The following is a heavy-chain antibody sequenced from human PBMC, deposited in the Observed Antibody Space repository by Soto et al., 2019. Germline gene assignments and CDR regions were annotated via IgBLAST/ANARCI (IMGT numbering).Heavy chain of an antibody. CDR2: ISGSGGSTYYAHTST. Sequence: EVQLLESGGGLVQPGGSLRLSCAASGFTFSSYAMNWLGQAPGKGLEWVSTISGSGGSTYYAHTSTYYADSVKGRFTISRDNSKNTLYLQMNNLRAEDTAVYYCAKVGGTSHPPIPVDYWGQGTLVTVSS. J-gene: IGHJ4*02. D-gene: IGHD2-2*02. CDR3: AKVGGTSHPPIPVDY. CDR1: GFTFSSYA. V-gene: IGHV3-23*01.